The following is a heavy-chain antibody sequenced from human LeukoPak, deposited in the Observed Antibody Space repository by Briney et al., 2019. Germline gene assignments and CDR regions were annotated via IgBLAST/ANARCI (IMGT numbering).Heavy chain of an antibody. CDR1: GFTFSSYG. Sequence: PGGSLRLSCAAPGFTFSSYGMHWVRQAPGKGLEWVAVIWYDGSNKYYADSVKGRFTISRDNSKNTLYLQMNSLRAEDTAVYYCARDPGYYGMDVWGQGTTVTVSS. CDR3: ARDPGYYGMDV. CDR2: IWYDGSNK. J-gene: IGHJ6*02. V-gene: IGHV3-33*01.